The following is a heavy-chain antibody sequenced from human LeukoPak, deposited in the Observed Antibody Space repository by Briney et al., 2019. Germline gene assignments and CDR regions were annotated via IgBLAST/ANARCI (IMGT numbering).Heavy chain of an antibody. CDR2: ISYDGSNK. CDR1: GFTFSSYG. CDR3: AKKEGSGYSSGWCPWFDP. Sequence: GGSLRLSCAASGFTFSSYGMHWVRQAPGKGLEWVAVISYDGSNKYYADSVKGRFTISRDNSKNTLYLQMNSLRAEDTAVCYCAKKEGSGYSSGWCPWFDPWGQGTLVTVSS. D-gene: IGHD6-19*01. V-gene: IGHV3-30*18. J-gene: IGHJ5*02.